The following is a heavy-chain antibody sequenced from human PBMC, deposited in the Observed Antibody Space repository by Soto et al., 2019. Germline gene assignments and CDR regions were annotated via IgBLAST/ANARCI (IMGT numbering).Heavy chain of an antibody. CDR2: ISPSGGGT. J-gene: IGHJ4*02. CDR3: AKDSHGDSRYFDS. CDR1: GFTFSSYS. V-gene: IGHV3-23*01. D-gene: IGHD4-17*01. Sequence: PGGSLRLSCAASGFTFSSYSMNWVRQAPGKGLKWVPSISPSGGGTYYADSVKGRFTISRDNSKNTVYLQMNSLRVEDAAIYYCAKDSHGDSRYFDSWGRGILVTVS.